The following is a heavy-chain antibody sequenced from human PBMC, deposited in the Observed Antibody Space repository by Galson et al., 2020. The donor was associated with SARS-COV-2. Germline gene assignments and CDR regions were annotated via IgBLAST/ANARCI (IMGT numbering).Heavy chain of an antibody. CDR1: GFTFSSYT. Sequence: GGSLRLSCAASGFTFSSYTMHWVRQAPGKGLEWVSSISYDGSNKYYADSVKGRFTISRDNSKNTLYLQMNSLRGEDTAVYYCARDHNYGGNFCFEDWGQGTLVIVSS. CDR3: ARDHNYGGNFCFED. D-gene: IGHD4-17*01. V-gene: IGHV3-30-3*01. J-gene: IGHJ4*02. CDR2: ISYDGSNK.